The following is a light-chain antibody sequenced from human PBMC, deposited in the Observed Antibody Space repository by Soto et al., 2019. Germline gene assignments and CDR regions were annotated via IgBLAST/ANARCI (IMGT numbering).Light chain of an antibody. Sequence: EIVLTQSPDTLSLSPGERATLSCRASQSISSTHLVWYQQKPGQAPSLLIFGASSRATGIPDRFSGRGSGTDFTLTISGLEPEDFAVYYCQQYGSSPPSVTFGQGTKVDIK. CDR2: GAS. CDR1: QSISSTH. J-gene: IGKJ1*01. V-gene: IGKV3-20*01. CDR3: QQYGSSPPSVT.